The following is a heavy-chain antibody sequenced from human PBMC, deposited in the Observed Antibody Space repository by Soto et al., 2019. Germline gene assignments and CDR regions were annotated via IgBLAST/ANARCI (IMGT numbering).Heavy chain of an antibody. CDR1: GFTFSSYS. D-gene: IGHD2-2*01. J-gene: IGHJ4*02. Sequence: GGSLRLSCAGSGFTFSSYSMNWVRQAPGKGLEWIAYISSSGSPIFYADSLKGRFTISRDNAKNSLYLQVNGLRVEDTAMYFCSRGCSGTCWFNYWGQGTLVTVSS. V-gene: IGHV3-48*01. CDR2: ISSSGSPI. CDR3: SRGCSGTCWFNY.